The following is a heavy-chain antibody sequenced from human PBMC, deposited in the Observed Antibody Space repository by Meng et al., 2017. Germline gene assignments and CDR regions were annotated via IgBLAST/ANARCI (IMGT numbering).Heavy chain of an antibody. J-gene: IGHJ6*02. CDR3: ARPQTYYDILTGYSRYYYYGMDV. Sequence: ASVKVSCKASGGTFSSYGISWVRQAPGQGLEWMGWISAYNGNTNYAQKLQGRVTMTTDTSTSTAYMELRSLRSDDTAVYYCARPQTYYDILTGYSRYYYYGMDVWGQGTTVTVSS. V-gene: IGHV1-18*01. CDR1: GGTFSSYG. CDR2: ISAYNGNT. D-gene: IGHD3-9*01.